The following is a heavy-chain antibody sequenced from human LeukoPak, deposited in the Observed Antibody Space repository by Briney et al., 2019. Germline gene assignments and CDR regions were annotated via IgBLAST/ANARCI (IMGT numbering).Heavy chain of an antibody. D-gene: IGHD2-15*01. V-gene: IGHV1-69*13. Sequence: SVKVSCKASGGTFSSYAISWVRQAPGQGLEWMGGIIPIFGTANYAQKFQGRVTITADESTSTAYMELGSLRSEDTAVYYCASFLDCSGGSCYYMDYYYMDVWGKGTTVTISS. CDR2: IIPIFGTA. CDR3: ASFLDCSGGSCYYMDYYYMDV. J-gene: IGHJ6*03. CDR1: GGTFSSYA.